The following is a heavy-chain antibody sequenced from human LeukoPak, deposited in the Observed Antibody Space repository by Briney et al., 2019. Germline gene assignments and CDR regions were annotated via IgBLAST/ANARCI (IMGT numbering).Heavy chain of an antibody. V-gene: IGHV1-69*13. D-gene: IGHD6-13*01. J-gene: IGHJ5*02. CDR3: ARAPIAAAGTNNWFDP. Sequence: SVKVSCRASGGTFSSYAISWVRQAPGQGLEWMGGIIPIFGTANYAQKFQGRVTITADESTSTAYMELSSLRSEDTAVYYCARAPIAAAGTNNWFDPWGQGTLVTVSS. CDR2: IIPIFGTA. CDR1: GGTFSSYA.